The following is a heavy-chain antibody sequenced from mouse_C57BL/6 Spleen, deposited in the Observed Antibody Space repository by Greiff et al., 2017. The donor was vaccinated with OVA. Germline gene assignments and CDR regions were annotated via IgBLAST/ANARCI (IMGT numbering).Heavy chain of an antibody. Sequence: EVQLVESGGGLVKPGGSLKLSCAASGFTFSDYGMHWVRQAPEKGLEWVEYISSGSSTIYYADTVKGRFTISRDNAKNTLFLQMTSLRSEDTAMYYCARSPYPKGWYFDVWGTGTTVTVSS. CDR1: GFTFSDYG. J-gene: IGHJ1*03. CDR3: ARSPYPKGWYFDV. CDR2: ISSGSSTI. V-gene: IGHV5-17*01. D-gene: IGHD2-10*01.